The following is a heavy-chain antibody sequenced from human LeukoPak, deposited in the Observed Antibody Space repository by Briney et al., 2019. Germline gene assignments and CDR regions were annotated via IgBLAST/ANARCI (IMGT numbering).Heavy chain of an antibody. CDR1: GGSISSYY. J-gene: IGHJ5*02. D-gene: IGHD3-10*01. V-gene: IGHV4-59*01. CDR2: IYYSWST. CDR3: ASSGSGSYYNGNWFDP. Sequence: PSETLSLTCTVSGGSISSYYWSWIRQPPGKGLEGIGYIYYSWSTNYNPSLKSRVTISVDTSKNRFSLKLSSVTAADTAVYYCASSGSGSYYNGNWFDPWGQGTLVTVSS.